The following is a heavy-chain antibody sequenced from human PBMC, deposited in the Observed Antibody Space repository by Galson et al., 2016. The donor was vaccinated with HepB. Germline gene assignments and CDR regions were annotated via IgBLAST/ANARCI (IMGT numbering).Heavy chain of an antibody. CDR1: GFSLRTSGGG. CDR2: IYWNDDK. Sequence: PALVKPTQTLTLTCTFPGFSLRTSGGGVGWIRQPPGKALVWLALIYWNDDKRYSPSLKSRLTVTKDTPKSQVVLTITNVDPVDTGTYFCAHSLYGDYSGGWYFDVWGRGTLVTVSS. V-gene: IGHV2-5*01. CDR3: AHSLYGDYSGGWYFDV. D-gene: IGHD4-17*01. J-gene: IGHJ2*01.